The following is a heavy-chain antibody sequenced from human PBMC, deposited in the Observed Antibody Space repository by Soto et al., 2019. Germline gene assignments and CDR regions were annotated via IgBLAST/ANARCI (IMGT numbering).Heavy chain of an antibody. Sequence: GASVKVSCKASGGTCSSYAISWVRQAPGQGLEWMGGIIPIFGTANYAQKFQGRVTITADESTSTAYMELSSLRSEDTAVYYCARDSYCSGGSCYSSFDYWGQGTLVTVSS. D-gene: IGHD2-15*01. V-gene: IGHV1-69*13. CDR1: GGTCSSYA. J-gene: IGHJ4*02. CDR2: IIPIFGTA. CDR3: ARDSYCSGGSCYSSFDY.